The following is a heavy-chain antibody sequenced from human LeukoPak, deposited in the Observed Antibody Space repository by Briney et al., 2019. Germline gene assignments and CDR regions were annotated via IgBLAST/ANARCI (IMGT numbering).Heavy chain of an antibody. D-gene: IGHD2-2*01. Sequence: PSETLSLSCAVYSGSFNDYYWNWIRQPPGKGLEWIGEINHRGDTNHSPSLKSRVTISVDTSKNQFSLRLNSVTAADMGVYYCARGQVPAARGYNWFDPWGQGTLVTVSS. J-gene: IGHJ5*02. CDR2: INHRGDT. V-gene: IGHV4-34*01. CDR1: SGSFNDYY. CDR3: ARGQVPAARGYNWFDP.